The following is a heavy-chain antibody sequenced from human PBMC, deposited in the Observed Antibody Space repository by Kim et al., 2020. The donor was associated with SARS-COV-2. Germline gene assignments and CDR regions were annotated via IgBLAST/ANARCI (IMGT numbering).Heavy chain of an antibody. Sequence: ASVKVSCKASGYSFTSYAINWVRQAPGQRLEWMGWINAYNGNTKYSQKLQGRVTMTTATSTSTAYMELRSLRSDATAVFYCARDRYYGSGNYYNAYWYFDLWGRVTLVTVSS. CDR2: INAYNGNT. CDR1: GYSFTSYA. CDR3: ARDRYYGSGNYYNAYWYFDL. D-gene: IGHD3-10*01. J-gene: IGHJ2*01. V-gene: IGHV1-18*01.